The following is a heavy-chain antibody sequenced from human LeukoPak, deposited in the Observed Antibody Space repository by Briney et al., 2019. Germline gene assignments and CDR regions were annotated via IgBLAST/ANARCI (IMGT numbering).Heavy chain of an antibody. D-gene: IGHD3-22*01. CDR3: AKSLGTYYYDSSGPRESGDAFDI. J-gene: IGHJ3*02. CDR2: IIGSGGST. Sequence: GGSLRLSCAASGFTFSSYGMSWVRQAPGKGLEWVSAIIGSGGSTYYADSVKGRFTISTDNSKNTLYLQMNSLRAEDTGVYYCAKSLGTYYYDSSGPRESGDAFDIWGQGTMVTVSS. CDR1: GFTFSSYG. V-gene: IGHV3-23*01.